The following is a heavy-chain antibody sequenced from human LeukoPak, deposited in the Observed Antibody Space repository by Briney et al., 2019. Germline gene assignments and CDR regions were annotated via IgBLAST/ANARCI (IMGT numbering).Heavy chain of an antibody. CDR1: GFTIRSYW. J-gene: IGHJ4*02. CDR3: ARLGARQMLEY. V-gene: IGHV3-7*01. CDR2: IKQDGGQI. Sequence: GGSLRLSCAASGFTIRSYWMSWVRQAPGKGLEWVANIKQDGGQIYYLDSVKGRFTVSRDNAKNSLYLQMNSLRAEDTAVYYCARLGARQMLEYWGQGTLVTVSS. D-gene: IGHD4-17*01.